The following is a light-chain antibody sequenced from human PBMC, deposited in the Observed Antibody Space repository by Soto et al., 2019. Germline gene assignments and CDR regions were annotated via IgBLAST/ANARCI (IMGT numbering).Light chain of an antibody. V-gene: IGLV2-14*01. J-gene: IGLJ1*01. CDR1: SADVGAYNY. CDR2: EVS. Sequence: QPVLTQPASVSGSPGQSITISCIGTSADVGAYNYVSWYQQHPGKAPKLMIYEVSNRPSGVSNRFSGSKSGNTASLTISGLQAEDEADYYCSSRAASITYVFGTGTKVTVL. CDR3: SSRAASITYV.